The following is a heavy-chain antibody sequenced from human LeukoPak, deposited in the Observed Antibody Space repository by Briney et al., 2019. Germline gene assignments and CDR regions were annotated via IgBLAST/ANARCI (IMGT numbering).Heavy chain of an antibody. CDR2: IYYSGST. D-gene: IGHD2-2*01. Sequence: SETLSLACTVSGGSISSYYWNWIRQPPGQGLEGIGYIYYSGSTNYNPSLESRVTISVHTSRNQFSLNLTSVTAADTAIYYCARVACSSASCPKRGTFDYWGQGTLVTVSS. CDR3: ARVACSSASCPKRGTFDY. V-gene: IGHV4-59*01. CDR1: GGSISSYY. J-gene: IGHJ4*02.